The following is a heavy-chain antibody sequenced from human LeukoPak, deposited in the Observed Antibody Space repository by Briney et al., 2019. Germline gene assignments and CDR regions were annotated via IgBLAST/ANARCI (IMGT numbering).Heavy chain of an antibody. D-gene: IGHD3-10*01. Sequence: GASVKVSCKASGYTFTSYGISWVRQAPGQGLEWMGWINPNSGGTNYAQKFQGRVTMTRDTSISTAYMELSRLRSDDTAVYYCGRSYYSHLAREPGTYVMDVGGKGTTVTVSS. CDR3: GRSYYSHLAREPGTYVMDV. CDR1: GYTFTSYG. CDR2: INPNSGGT. V-gene: IGHV1-2*02. J-gene: IGHJ6*04.